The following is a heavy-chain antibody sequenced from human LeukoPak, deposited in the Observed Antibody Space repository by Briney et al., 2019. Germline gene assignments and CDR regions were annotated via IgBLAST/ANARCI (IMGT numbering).Heavy chain of an antibody. V-gene: IGHV3-23*01. CDR3: ARVDSGNYDY. J-gene: IGHJ4*02. CDR2: IDFSDDGAS. CDR1: GFRFSGYV. Sequence: PGGSLRLSCAASGFRFSGYVMSWVRQAPGKGLEYVSSIDFSDDGASYYSDLVRGRFTFSRDNSKNTLFLQMNSLRVEDTAFYYCARVDSGNYDYWGQGTLLTVSS. D-gene: IGHD1-26*01.